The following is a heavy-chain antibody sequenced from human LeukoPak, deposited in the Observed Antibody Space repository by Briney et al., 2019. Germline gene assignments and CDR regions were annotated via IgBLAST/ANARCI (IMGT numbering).Heavy chain of an antibody. D-gene: IGHD3-22*01. CDR1: GFMFSTYW. CDR3: ARGYYYDGNVSRKDWYFAL. Sequence: PAGGSLRLSCAASGFMFSTYWMTWVRQAPGKGLEWVANIKRDGSVKNYVDSVKGRFTISRDNAKNSLYLQMSSLRAEDTAAFYCARGYYYDGNVSRKDWYFALWGRGTLVTVSS. J-gene: IGHJ2*01. V-gene: IGHV3-7*01. CDR2: IKRDGSVK.